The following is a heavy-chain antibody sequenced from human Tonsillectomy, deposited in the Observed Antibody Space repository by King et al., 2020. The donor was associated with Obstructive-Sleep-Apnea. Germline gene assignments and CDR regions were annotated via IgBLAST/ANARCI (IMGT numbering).Heavy chain of an antibody. J-gene: IGHJ4*02. CDR2: ISGVGGGT. D-gene: IGHD3-9*01. Sequence: VQLVESGGGLVQPGGSLRLSCAGSGFTFRSYAMSWVRQAPGKGLEWFSWISGVGGGTDYAYSGKGRFTISRDNSKNTLYLQMNSLRAEDTAVYYCAKDIINYDSLTGPVDYWGQGTLVTVSS. CDR1: GFTFRSYA. V-gene: IGHV3-23*04. CDR3: AKDIINYDSLTGPVDY.